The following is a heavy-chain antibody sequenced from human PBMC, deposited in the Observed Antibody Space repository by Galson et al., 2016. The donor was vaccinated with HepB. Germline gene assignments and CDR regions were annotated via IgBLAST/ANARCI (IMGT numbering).Heavy chain of an antibody. V-gene: IGHV3-53*01. Sequence: SLRLSCAASGFTVNHNYMTWVRQAPGKGLEWVSVIYTGGSTYYADSVKGRFAISRDNSKNTVYLQMNSLRAEDTAVYYCARGALTVNHDAFDIWGQGTMVTVSS. CDR1: GFTVNHNY. CDR3: ARGALTVNHDAFDI. CDR2: IYTGGST. J-gene: IGHJ3*02. D-gene: IGHD7-27*01.